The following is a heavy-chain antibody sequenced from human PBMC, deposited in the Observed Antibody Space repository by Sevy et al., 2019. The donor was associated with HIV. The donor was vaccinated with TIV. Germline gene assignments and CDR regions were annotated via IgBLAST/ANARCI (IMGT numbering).Heavy chain of an antibody. D-gene: IGHD4-17*01. Sequence: GGCLRLSCAASGFTFSSYPMHWVRQAPGKGLEWVSFISFDGTDKYYADSVKGRFTITRDNSKNTLFLQMNSLRADDTAFYYCVRETTVLPRGAFDFWGQGTMVTVSS. V-gene: IGHV3-30-3*01. CDR3: VRETTVLPRGAFDF. CDR1: GFTFSSYP. CDR2: ISFDGTDK. J-gene: IGHJ3*01.